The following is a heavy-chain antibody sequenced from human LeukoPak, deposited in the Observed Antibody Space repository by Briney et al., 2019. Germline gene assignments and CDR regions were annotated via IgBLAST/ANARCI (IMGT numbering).Heavy chain of an antibody. J-gene: IGHJ4*02. Sequence: ASVKVSCKASGYTFTSYGIGWVRQAPGQGLDWMGWVSAYNGDTNYAQRFQGRVTMTTDASTSTAYMELRSLRSDDTAVYYCARDCSTSCCPPFNYWGQGTLVTVSS. V-gene: IGHV1-18*04. CDR2: VSAYNGDT. CDR3: ARDCSTSCCPPFNY. CDR1: GYTFTSYG. D-gene: IGHD2-2*01.